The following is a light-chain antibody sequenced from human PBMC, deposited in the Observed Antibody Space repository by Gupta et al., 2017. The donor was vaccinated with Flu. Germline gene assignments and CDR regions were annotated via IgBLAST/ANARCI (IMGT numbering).Light chain of an antibody. CDR3: TSYITANTPVL. J-gene: IGLJ2*01. V-gene: IGLV2-14*01. CDR2: EVR. Sequence: QSALTQPASVSGSPGQSITISCTGASTDVGAYGFVSWYQHHPGNAPKLIIYEVRNRPSGGSSRFSGSRSGTTASLTISGLQAEDEADYYCTSYITANTPVLFGGGTKLTVL. CDR1: STDVGAYGF.